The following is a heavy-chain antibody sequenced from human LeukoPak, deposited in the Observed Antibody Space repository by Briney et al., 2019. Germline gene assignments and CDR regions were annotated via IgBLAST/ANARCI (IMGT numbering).Heavy chain of an antibody. CDR1: GDSISSSFYY. CDR3: ARGPGGYYFDY. D-gene: IGHD3-10*01. Sequence: PSETLSLTRTVSGDSISSSFYYWGWIRQPPGKGLEWIGNIHYSGSTYYSPSLKSRVTISVDTSKNQFSLKLSSVTAADTAVYSCARGPGGYYFDYWGQGTLVTVSS. V-gene: IGHV4-39*01. CDR2: IHYSGST. J-gene: IGHJ4*02.